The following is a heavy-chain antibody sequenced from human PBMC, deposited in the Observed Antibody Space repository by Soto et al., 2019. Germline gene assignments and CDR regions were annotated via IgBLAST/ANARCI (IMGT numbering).Heavy chain of an antibody. CDR2: MSDSGSST. CDR3: AKSAYGSGTYFAAFEF. Sequence: EVQLLESGGGLVQPGGSRRLSCAASGFTFSSYAMNWVRQAPGKGLEWVSTMSDSGSSTFYADSVMGRFTISRDNSKNTLFLQMNSLRVDDTALYYCAKSAYGSGTYFAAFEFWGQGTMVTVSS. D-gene: IGHD3-10*01. CDR1: GFTFSSYA. J-gene: IGHJ3*01. V-gene: IGHV3-23*01.